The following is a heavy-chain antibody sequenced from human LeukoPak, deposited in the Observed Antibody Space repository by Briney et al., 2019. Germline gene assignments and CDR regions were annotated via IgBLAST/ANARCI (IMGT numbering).Heavy chain of an antibody. V-gene: IGHV4-38-2*02. CDR1: GYSISSGYY. D-gene: IGHD2-15*01. CDR3: ARAQSAATHYFRYNWFDP. J-gene: IGHJ5*02. CDR2: IYHSGST. Sequence: KPSETLSLTCTVSGYSISSGYYWGWIRQPPGKGLEWIGSIYHSGSTYYNPSLKSRVTISVDTSKNQFSLKLSSVTAADTAVYYCARAQSAATHYFRYNWFDPWGQGTLVTVSS.